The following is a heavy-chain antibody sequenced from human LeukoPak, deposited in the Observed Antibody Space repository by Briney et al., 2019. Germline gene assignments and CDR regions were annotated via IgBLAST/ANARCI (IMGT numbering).Heavy chain of an antibody. CDR1: GGTFSSYA. V-gene: IGHV1-69*05. D-gene: IGHD2-2*01. Sequence: GASVKVSCKASGGTFSSYAISWVRQAPGQGLEWMGGIIPIFGTANYAQKFQGRVTITTDESTSTAYMELSSLGSEDTAVYYCARIGDCSSTSCPPGPWGQGTLVTVSS. J-gene: IGHJ5*02. CDR2: IIPIFGTA. CDR3: ARIGDCSSTSCPPGP.